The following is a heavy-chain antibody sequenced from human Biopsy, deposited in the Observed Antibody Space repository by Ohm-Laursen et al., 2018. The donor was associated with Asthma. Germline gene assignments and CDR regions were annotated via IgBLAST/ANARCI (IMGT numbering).Heavy chain of an antibody. V-gene: IGHV3-30*18. CDR2: ISYDGNHK. CDR3: AKRRGYSGHDNDY. D-gene: IGHD5-12*01. Sequence: SLRLSCAASGFMFRSFGMHWVSQAPGKGLEWVAVISYDGNHKFYEDSVKGRFTISRDNSKNTLYLQMNSLRTEDTAVYYCAKRRGYSGHDNDYWGQGTLVIVSS. CDR1: GFMFRSFG. J-gene: IGHJ4*02.